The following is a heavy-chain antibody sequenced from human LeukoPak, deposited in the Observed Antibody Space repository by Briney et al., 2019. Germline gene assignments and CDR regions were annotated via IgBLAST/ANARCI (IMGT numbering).Heavy chain of an antibody. D-gene: IGHD2-15*01. CDR3: ARRSRRTYCSGGSCAGYYFDY. CDR2: INHSGST. CDR1: GGSFSGYY. Sequence: SETLSLTCAVYGGSFSGYYWSWIRQPPGKGLEWIGEINHSGSTNYNPSLKSRVTISVVTSKNQFSLKLSSVTAADTAVYYCARRSRRTYCSGGSCAGYYFDYWGQGTLVTVSS. J-gene: IGHJ4*02. V-gene: IGHV4-34*01.